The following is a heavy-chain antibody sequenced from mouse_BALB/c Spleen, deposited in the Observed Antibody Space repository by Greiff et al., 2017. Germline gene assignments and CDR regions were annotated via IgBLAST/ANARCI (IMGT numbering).Heavy chain of an antibody. D-gene: IGHD1-1*01. J-gene: IGHJ1*01. V-gene: IGHV1-18*01. CDR1: GYTFTDYN. Sequence: EVQLVESGPELVKPGASVKIPCKASGYTFTDYNMDWVKQSHGKSLEWIGDINPNNGGTIYNQKFKGKATLTVDKSSSTAYMELRSLTSEDTAVYYCARVYYGTHHWYFDVWGAGTTVTVSS. CDR3: ARVYYGTHHWYFDV. CDR2: INPNNGGT.